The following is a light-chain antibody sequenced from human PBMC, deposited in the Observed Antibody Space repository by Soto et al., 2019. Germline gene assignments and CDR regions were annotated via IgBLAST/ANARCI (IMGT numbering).Light chain of an antibody. V-gene: IGLV4-69*01. CDR2: INSDGSH. Sequence: QLVLTQSPSASASLGDSVKLTCTLSSGHSRNAIAWHQQQPEKGPRYLMKINSDGSHIKGDEIPDRFSGSSSGAELYRTISSLQSYDEADYDCQAWVTGIGVFGGWTQLTVL. J-gene: IGLJ2*01. CDR1: SGHSRNA. CDR3: QAWVTGIGV.